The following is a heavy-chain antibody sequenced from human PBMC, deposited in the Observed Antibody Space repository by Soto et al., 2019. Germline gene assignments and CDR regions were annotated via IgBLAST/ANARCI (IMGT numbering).Heavy chain of an antibody. V-gene: IGHV3-30*18. CDR2: ISYDGSNK. CDR1: GFTFSSYV. D-gene: IGHD6-13*01. Sequence: GGSLRLSCAASGFTFSSYVMHWVRQAPGKGLEWVAVISYDGSNKYYADSVKGRFTISRDNSKNTLYLQMNSLRAEDTAVYYCAKEPPLIAAAGPFDYWGQGTLVTVS. CDR3: AKEPPLIAAAGPFDY. J-gene: IGHJ4*02.